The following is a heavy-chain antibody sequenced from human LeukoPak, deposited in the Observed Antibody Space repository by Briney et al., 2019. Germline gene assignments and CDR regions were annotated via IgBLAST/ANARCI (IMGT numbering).Heavy chain of an antibody. V-gene: IGHV1-46*01. CDR3: ARDRRVVGATTGYYFDY. CDR1: VYTFTSYY. Sequence: ASVKVSCKASVYTFTSYYMHWVRQAPGQGLEWMGIINPSGGSTSYAQKFQGRVTMTRDMSTSTVYMELSSLRSEDTAVYYCARDRRVVGATTGYYFDYWGQGTLVTVSS. D-gene: IGHD1-26*01. J-gene: IGHJ4*02. CDR2: INPSGGST.